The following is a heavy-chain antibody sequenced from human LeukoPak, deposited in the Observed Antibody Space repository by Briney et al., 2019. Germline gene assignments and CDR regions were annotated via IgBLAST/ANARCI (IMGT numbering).Heavy chain of an antibody. V-gene: IGHV3-23*01. Sequence: GGSLRLSCAAPGFTFSIYAMSWVRQAPGKGLEWVSAISGSGGSTYYADSVKGRFTISRDNSKNTLYLKMNSLRAEDTAVYYCAKVSVVQGVPYYFDYWGQGTLVTVSS. J-gene: IGHJ4*02. D-gene: IGHD3-22*01. CDR1: GFTFSIYA. CDR3: AKVSVVQGVPYYFDY. CDR2: ISGSGGST.